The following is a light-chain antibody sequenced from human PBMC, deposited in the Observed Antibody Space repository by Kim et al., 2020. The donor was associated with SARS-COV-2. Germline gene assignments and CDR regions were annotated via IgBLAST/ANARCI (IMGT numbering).Light chain of an antibody. CDR3: QQSNTFPYT. Sequence: SGSVGDRVTITCRASQDIKKWLAWYQQKPGPAPKLLIYDASSLQSGVPSRFSGSGSGTDFSLSISNLQPEDFATYYCQQSNTFPYTFGQGTKLEI. CDR1: QDIKKW. V-gene: IGKV1D-12*01. J-gene: IGKJ2*01. CDR2: DAS.